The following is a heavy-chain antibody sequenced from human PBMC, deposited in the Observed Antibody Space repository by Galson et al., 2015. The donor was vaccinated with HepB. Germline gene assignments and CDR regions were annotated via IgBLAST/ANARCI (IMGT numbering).Heavy chain of an antibody. CDR2: TYYRSKWYN. CDR3: ARAAIEMAIKGADWRGYYFDD. D-gene: IGHD5-24*01. J-gene: IGHJ4*02. CDR1: GDSVHSNSAA. V-gene: IGHV6-1*01. Sequence: CAISGDSVHSNSAAWNWIRQSPSRGLEWLVRTYYRSKWYNDYAVSVKSRITINPDTSKNQFSLQLNSVTHEDTAVYYCARAAIEMAIKGADWRGYYFDDWGQGTLVTVSS.